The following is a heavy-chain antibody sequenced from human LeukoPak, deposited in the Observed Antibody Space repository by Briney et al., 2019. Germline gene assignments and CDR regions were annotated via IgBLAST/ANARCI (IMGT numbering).Heavy chain of an antibody. CDR2: TNPNSGNT. D-gene: IGHD2-2*01. CDR1: GYIFTSYD. J-gene: IGHJ6*03. CDR3: AVGYQLLKYYYMDV. V-gene: IGHV1-8*01. Sequence: GASVKVSCKASGYIFTSYDINWVRQATGQGLEWMGWTNPNSGNTGYAQKFQGRVTMTRNTSISTAYMELSSLRSEDTAVYYCAVGYQLLKYYYMDVWGKGTTVTVSS.